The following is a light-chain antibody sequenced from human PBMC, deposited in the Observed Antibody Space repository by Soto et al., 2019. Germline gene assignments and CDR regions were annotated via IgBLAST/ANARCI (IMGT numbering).Light chain of an antibody. V-gene: IGKV3-20*01. CDR3: PQYGSSPLT. CDR1: QSVSSSY. J-gene: IGKJ4*01. Sequence: EIVLTQSPGTLSLSPGERATLSCRASQSVSSSYLAWYQQKPGQAPRLLIYGASRRATGIPDRFSGSGSGTDFTLTISKLEPEDFAVYSCPQYGSSPLTFGGGIKVEIK. CDR2: GAS.